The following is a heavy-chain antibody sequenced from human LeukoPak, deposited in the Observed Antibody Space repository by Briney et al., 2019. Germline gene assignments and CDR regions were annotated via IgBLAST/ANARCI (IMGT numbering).Heavy chain of an antibody. CDR1: GYTFTGYY. D-gene: IGHD2-2*01. J-gene: IGHJ4*02. CDR2: INPNSGGT. CDR3: ARGRTPNIVVVPAAIYY. Sequence: ASVKVSCKASGYTFTGYYMHLVRQAPGQGLEWMGWINPNSGGTNYAQKFQGRVTMTRDTSISTAYMELSRLRSDDTAVYYCARGRTPNIVVVPAAIYYWGQGTLVTVSS. V-gene: IGHV1-2*02.